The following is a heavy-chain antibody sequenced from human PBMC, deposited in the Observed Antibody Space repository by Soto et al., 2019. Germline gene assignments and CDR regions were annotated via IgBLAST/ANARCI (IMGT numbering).Heavy chain of an antibody. CDR1: GFTFDDCA. CDR2: ISWDSATV. Sequence: PGGSLRLSCSASGFTFDDCAMHWVRQAPGKGPEWVSGISWDSATVGYAESVKGRFTITRDDAKNSLYLQMDSLRPEDTALYYCVQGRYPTMATPLDHWGQGTLVTVSS. CDR3: VQGRYPTMATPLDH. J-gene: IGHJ5*02. D-gene: IGHD3-9*01. V-gene: IGHV3-9*01.